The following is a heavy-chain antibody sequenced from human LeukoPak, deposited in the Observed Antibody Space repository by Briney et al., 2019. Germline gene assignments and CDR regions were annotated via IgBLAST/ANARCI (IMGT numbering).Heavy chain of an antibody. CDR2: IHTPGDT. Sequence: PGGSLRLSCAASGFTFSSHDMHWVRQAAGKGLEWVSAIHTPGDTHYAGSVKGRFTISRDNSKNTLSLQMSSLRAEDTAVYFCARLVPGHGFDIWGQGTMVTISS. CDR1: GFTFSSHD. J-gene: IGHJ3*02. D-gene: IGHD3-10*01. CDR3: ARLVPGHGFDI. V-gene: IGHV3-13*04.